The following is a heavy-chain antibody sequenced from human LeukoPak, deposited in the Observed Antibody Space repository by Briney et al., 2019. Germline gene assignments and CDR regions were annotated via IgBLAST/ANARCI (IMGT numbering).Heavy chain of an antibody. Sequence: SETLSLTCTVSGGSISSYYWSWIRQPAGKGLEWIGRIYTSGSTNCNPSLKSRVTMSVDTSKNQFSLKLSSVTAADTAVYYCARVHSSSWYFGWSDPWGQGTLVTVSS. D-gene: IGHD6-13*01. J-gene: IGHJ5*02. V-gene: IGHV4-4*07. CDR1: GGSISSYY. CDR2: IYTSGST. CDR3: ARVHSSSWYFGWSDP.